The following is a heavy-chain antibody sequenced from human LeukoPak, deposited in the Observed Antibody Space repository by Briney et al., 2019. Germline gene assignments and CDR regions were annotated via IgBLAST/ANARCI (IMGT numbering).Heavy chain of an antibody. CDR3: ARVGYSSSWYPDY. J-gene: IGHJ4*02. V-gene: IGHV4-38-2*01. CDR2: IYHSGST. CDR1: GYSISSGYY. Sequence: SETLSLTCAVSGYSISSGYYWGWIRQPPGKGLEWIGSIYHSGSTYYNPSLKSRVTISVDTSKNQFSLKLSSVTAADTAVYYCARVGYSSSWYPDYWGQGTLVIVSS. D-gene: IGHD6-13*01.